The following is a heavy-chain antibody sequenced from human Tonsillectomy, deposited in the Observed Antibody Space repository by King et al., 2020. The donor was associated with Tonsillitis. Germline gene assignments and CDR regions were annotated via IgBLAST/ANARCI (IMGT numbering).Heavy chain of an antibody. D-gene: IGHD1-26*01. J-gene: IGHJ4*02. CDR2: IYYSGIT. V-gene: IGHV4-39*07. CDR3: ARHFAGTPTAFY. Sequence: LQLQESGPGLVKPSETLSLTCTVSGASISSSSYYWGWIRQPPGKGLEWIASIYYSGITYYNPSLKSRVTISVDTSKNQFSLKLSSVTAADTPVYYCARHFAGTPTAFYWGQGTLVIVSS. CDR1: GASISSSSYY.